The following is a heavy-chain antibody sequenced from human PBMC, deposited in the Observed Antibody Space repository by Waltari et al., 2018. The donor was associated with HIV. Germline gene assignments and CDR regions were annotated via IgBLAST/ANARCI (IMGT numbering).Heavy chain of an antibody. CDR2: IYRTGTT. Sequence: QVRLQESGPGLVKPSETLSPTCSVSGPSISSRYYWGWIRQAPGKGLEWIGSIYRTGTTDYNPSLKSRVSVSLNMSKNQFSLKLSSVTAADTAVYYCARDQDYYDSSGYTCYAFDPWGQGTMVIVSS. V-gene: IGHV4-38-2*02. J-gene: IGHJ3*01. CDR1: GPSISSRYY. D-gene: IGHD3-22*01. CDR3: ARDQDYYDSSGYTCYAFDP.